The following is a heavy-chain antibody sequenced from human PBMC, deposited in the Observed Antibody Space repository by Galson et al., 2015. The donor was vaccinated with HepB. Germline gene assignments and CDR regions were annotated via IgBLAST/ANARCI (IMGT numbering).Heavy chain of an antibody. Sequence: SVKVSCKASGYTFTGYYMHWVRQAPGLGLEWMGWINPNSGGTNYAQKFQGWVTMTRDTSISTAYMELSRLRSDDTAVYYCARGARDGIAVAGNDYWGQGTLVTVSS. CDR1: GYTFTGYY. CDR2: INPNSGGT. V-gene: IGHV1-2*04. CDR3: ARGARDGIAVAGNDY. D-gene: IGHD6-19*01. J-gene: IGHJ4*02.